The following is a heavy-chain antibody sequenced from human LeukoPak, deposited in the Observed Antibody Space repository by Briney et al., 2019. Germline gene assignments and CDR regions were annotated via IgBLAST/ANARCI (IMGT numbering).Heavy chain of an antibody. CDR3: ARGYSSSWNYFDY. CDR2: VFDSGGT. V-gene: IGHV4-59*01. D-gene: IGHD6-13*01. J-gene: IGHJ4*02. CDR1: GVSISNYW. Sequence: SETLSLTCTVSGVSISNYWWSWIRQPPGKGLEWIGYVFDSGGTNYNPSLKSRVTISVDTSKKQFSLKLSSVTAADTAVYYCARGYSSSWNYFDYWGQGTLVTVSS.